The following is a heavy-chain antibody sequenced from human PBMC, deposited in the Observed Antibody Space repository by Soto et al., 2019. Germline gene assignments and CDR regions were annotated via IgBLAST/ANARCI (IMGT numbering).Heavy chain of an antibody. CDR3: VRTAREGAVAPHWFDR. CDR2: VYYTGST. J-gene: IGHJ5*02. Sequence: SETLSLTCTVSGASIRSTDYYWSWIRQAPGKGLEWIGYVYYTGSTYYNPSLMSRLTISVDTSKNQFSLKLTSVTAAETAVYYCVRTAREGAVAPHWFDRWGQGIQVTVSS. D-gene: IGHD2-21*02. CDR1: GASIRSTDYY. V-gene: IGHV4-30-4*01.